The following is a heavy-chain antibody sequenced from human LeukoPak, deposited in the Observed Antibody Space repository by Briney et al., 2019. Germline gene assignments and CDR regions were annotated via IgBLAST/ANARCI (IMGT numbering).Heavy chain of an antibody. CDR1: GVSISSTSYY. D-gene: IGHD2-15*01. J-gene: IGHJ6*02. V-gene: IGHV4-39*01. Sequence: SETLSLTCTVSGVSISSTSYYWGWIRQPPGKGLEWIGNIYYSGSTYYNPSLKSRVTISVDTSKNQFSLKLSSVTAADTAVYYCARQVVSSYYYYGMDVWGQGTTVTVSS. CDR2: IYYSGST. CDR3: ARQVVSSYYYYGMDV.